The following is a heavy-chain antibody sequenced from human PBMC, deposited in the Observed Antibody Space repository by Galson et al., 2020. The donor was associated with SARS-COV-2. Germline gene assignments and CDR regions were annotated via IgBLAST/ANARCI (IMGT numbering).Heavy chain of an antibody. CDR1: GFTFSSYS. Sequence: GSLRLSCAASGFTFSSYSMNWVRQAPGKGLEWVSSISSSSSYIYYADSVKGRFTISRDNAKNSLYLQMNSLRAEDTAVYYCASQTTPDYYYYYGMDVWGQGTTVTVSS. CDR2: ISSSSSYI. D-gene: IGHD1-1*01. J-gene: IGHJ6*02. CDR3: ASQTTPDYYYYYGMDV. V-gene: IGHV3-21*01.